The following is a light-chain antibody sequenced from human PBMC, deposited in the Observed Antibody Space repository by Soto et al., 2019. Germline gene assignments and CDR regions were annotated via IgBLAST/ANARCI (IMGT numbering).Light chain of an antibody. Sequence: EIVMTQSPATLSVSPGERVTFSCRASQSVSRNLAWYQQKPGQAPRLLIFGASTRATGIPARFSGSGSGTEFTLTISSLQSEDFAVYYCQHYNNWPPWTFGQGTKVEIK. J-gene: IGKJ1*01. CDR3: QHYNNWPPWT. CDR2: GAS. CDR1: QSVSRN. V-gene: IGKV3-15*01.